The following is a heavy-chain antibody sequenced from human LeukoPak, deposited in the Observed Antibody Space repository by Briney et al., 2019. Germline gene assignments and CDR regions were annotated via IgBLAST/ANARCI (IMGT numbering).Heavy chain of an antibody. D-gene: IGHD4-23*01. CDR1: GYTFTSYG. CDR3: ARASTVVTEGWFDP. CDR2: ISAYNGNT. Sequence: ASVNVSCKASGYTFTSYGISWVRQAPGQGREWMGWISAYNGNTNYAQKLQCRVTMTTDTSTSTAYMELRSLRSDDTAVYYCARASTVVTEGWFDPWGQGTTVTVSS. V-gene: IGHV1-18*01. J-gene: IGHJ5*02.